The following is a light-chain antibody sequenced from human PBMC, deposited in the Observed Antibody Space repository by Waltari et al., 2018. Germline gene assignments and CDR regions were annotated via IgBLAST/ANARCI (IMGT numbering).Light chain of an antibody. V-gene: IGLV1-51*01. Sequence: QSVLTQPPSVSAAPGQKVTISCSGYSSNIGNNYVSWYQQLPGTAPKLPIYATVERPSGIPARFSGSKSGTSATLDITGLQTGDEADYFCGTWDSGLRAVVFGGGTKLTVL. J-gene: IGLJ3*02. CDR3: GTWDSGLRAVV. CDR2: ATV. CDR1: SSNIGNNY.